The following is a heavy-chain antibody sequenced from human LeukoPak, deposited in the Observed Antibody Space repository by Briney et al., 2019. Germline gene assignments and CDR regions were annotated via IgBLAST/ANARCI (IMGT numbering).Heavy chain of an antibody. CDR3: ARVGGLLWFGELRDAFDI. V-gene: IGHV4-39*07. Sequence: SEALSLTCTVSGDSISSSNYYWGWIRQPPGKGLEWIGHIYYSGSTYYNPSLKSRVTISVDTSKNQFSLKLSSVTAADTAVYYCARVGGLLWFGELRDAFDIWGQGTMVTVSS. D-gene: IGHD3-10*01. CDR1: GDSISSSNYY. J-gene: IGHJ3*02. CDR2: IYYSGST.